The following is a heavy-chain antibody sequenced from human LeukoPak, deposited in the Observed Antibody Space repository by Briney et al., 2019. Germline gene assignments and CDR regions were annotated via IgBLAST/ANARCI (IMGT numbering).Heavy chain of an antibody. CDR3: ARDPQCGGDCYEGVMDV. Sequence: GSSVKVSCKASGGTFSSYAISWVRQASGQGLEWMGRIIPIFGTANYAQKFQGRVTITTDESTSTAYMELSSLRSEDTAVYYCARDPQCGGDCYEGVMDVWGKGTTVTVSS. D-gene: IGHD2-21*02. V-gene: IGHV1-69*05. CDR1: GGTFSSYA. J-gene: IGHJ6*03. CDR2: IIPIFGTA.